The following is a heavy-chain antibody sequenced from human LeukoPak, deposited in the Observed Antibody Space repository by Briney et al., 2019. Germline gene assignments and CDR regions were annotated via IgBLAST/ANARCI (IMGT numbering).Heavy chain of an antibody. CDR1: GFTFSSYA. Sequence: GGSLRLSCAASGFTFSSYAMSWVRQAPGKGLEWVSGISGSGGSTYYADSVKGRFTVSRDNSKNTLYLQMNSLRAEDTAVYYCASTTLAGSRDVWGQGTTVTVSS. V-gene: IGHV3-23*01. J-gene: IGHJ6*02. CDR2: ISGSGGST. D-gene: IGHD3-3*02. CDR3: ASTTLAGSRDV.